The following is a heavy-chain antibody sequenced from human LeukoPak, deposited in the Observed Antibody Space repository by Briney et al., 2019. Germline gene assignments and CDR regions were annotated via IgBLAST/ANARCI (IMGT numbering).Heavy chain of an antibody. V-gene: IGHV3-43*02. D-gene: IGHD6-19*01. CDR2: ISGDSGSI. CDR3: ANIGQWLGRDYYYGVDV. J-gene: IGHJ6*02. CDR1: GFTFSIYA. Sequence: PGGSLRLSCAASGFTFSIYAMSWVRQAPGKGLEWVSLISGDSGSIYYGDSVKGRFTISRDNSKNSLFLQMNSLRTEDTAVYYCANIGQWLGRDYYYGVDVWGQGTTVTVSS.